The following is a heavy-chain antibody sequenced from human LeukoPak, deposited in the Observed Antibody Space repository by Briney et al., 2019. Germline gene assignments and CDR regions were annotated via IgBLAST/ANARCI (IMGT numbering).Heavy chain of an antibody. Sequence: SETLSLTCAVYGGSFSGYYWSWIRQPPGKGLEWIGEINHSGSTNYNPSLKSRVTISVDTSKNQFSLKLSSVTAADTAVYYCARCTSNYDYIWGSLKYYFDYWGQGTLVTVSS. V-gene: IGHV4-34*01. J-gene: IGHJ4*02. CDR1: GGSFSGYY. CDR3: ARCTSNYDYIWGSLKYYFDY. CDR2: INHSGST. D-gene: IGHD3-16*01.